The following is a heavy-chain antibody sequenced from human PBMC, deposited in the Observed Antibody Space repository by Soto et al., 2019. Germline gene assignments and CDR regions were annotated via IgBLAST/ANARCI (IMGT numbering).Heavy chain of an antibody. CDR1: GGSISSSSYY. CDR3: ARLRSDFWSGYQYYYYYYMDV. Sequence: QLQLQESGPGLVKPSETLSLTCTVSGGSISSSSYYWGWIRQPPGKGLEWIGSIYYSGSTYYNPSLKSRVTTSVDTSKNQYSLKLSSVTAADTAVYYCARLRSDFWSGYQYYYYYYMDVWGKGTTVTVSS. D-gene: IGHD3-3*01. CDR2: IYYSGST. V-gene: IGHV4-39*01. J-gene: IGHJ6*03.